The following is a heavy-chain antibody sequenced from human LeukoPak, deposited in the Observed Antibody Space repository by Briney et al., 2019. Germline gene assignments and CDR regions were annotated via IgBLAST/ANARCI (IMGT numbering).Heavy chain of an antibody. CDR3: ARDGSGTVTTFHYYYYYMDV. Sequence: ASVKVSCKASGYTFTGYYMRWVRQAPGQGLEWMGWINPNSGGTNYAQKFQGRVTMTRDTSISTAYMELSRLRSDDTAVYYCARDGSGTVTTFHYYYYYMDVWGKGTTVTISS. J-gene: IGHJ6*03. V-gene: IGHV1-2*02. CDR2: INPNSGGT. CDR1: GYTFTGYY. D-gene: IGHD4-17*01.